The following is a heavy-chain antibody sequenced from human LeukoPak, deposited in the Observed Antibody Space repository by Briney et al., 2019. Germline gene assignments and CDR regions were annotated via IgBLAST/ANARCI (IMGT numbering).Heavy chain of an antibody. Sequence: ASVKVSCKASGYTFTSYDINWVRQATGQGLEWMGWMNPNSGNTGYAQKFQGRVTITRNTSISTAHMELSSLRSEDTAVYYCARGAPTGTENNWFDPWGQGTLVTVSS. J-gene: IGHJ5*02. D-gene: IGHD1-1*01. CDR2: MNPNSGNT. CDR3: ARGAPTGTENNWFDP. CDR1: GYTFTSYD. V-gene: IGHV1-8*03.